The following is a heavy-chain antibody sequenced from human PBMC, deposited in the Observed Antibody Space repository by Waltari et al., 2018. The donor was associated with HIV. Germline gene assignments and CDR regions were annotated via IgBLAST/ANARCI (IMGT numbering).Heavy chain of an antibody. CDR3: ARAAMVRPRDAFDI. Sequence: EVQLVESGGGLIQPGGSLRLSCAASGFTVSRNYMSWVRRAPGKGLDWVPVIYSGGSTYSADSVKGRFTISRDNSKNTLYLQMNSLRAEDTAVYYCARAAMVRPRDAFDIWGQGTMVTVSS. CDR2: IYSGGST. D-gene: IGHD3-10*01. CDR1: GFTVSRNY. V-gene: IGHV3-53*01. J-gene: IGHJ3*02.